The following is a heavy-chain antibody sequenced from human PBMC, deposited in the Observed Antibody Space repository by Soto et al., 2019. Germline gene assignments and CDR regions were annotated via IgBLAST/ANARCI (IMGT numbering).Heavy chain of an antibody. V-gene: IGHV4-34*01. CDR2: INHSGST. Sequence: KSSATLSLTCAVYGGSFSGYYWSWIRQPPGKGLECIGEINHSGSTNYNPSLKSRVTISVDTSKNQFSLKLSSVTAADTAVYYCAGSWNYLYFDYWGQGTLVTVSS. D-gene: IGHD1-7*01. CDR3: AGSWNYLYFDY. J-gene: IGHJ4*02. CDR1: GGSFSGYY.